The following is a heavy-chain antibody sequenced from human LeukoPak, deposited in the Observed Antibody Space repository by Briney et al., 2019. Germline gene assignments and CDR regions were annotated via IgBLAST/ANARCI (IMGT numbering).Heavy chain of an antibody. D-gene: IGHD5-18*01. J-gene: IGHJ3*02. CDR3: ARARGGGYHDTFDI. Sequence: PSETLSLTCTVSGGSISSGEYYWSWIRQPPGKGLEWIGYIYYSGNTYYNPSLKSRVAISVDTFKNQFSLKLTSVTAADTAVYYCARARGGGYHDTFDIWGQGTMVTVSS. CDR2: IYYSGNT. V-gene: IGHV4-30-4*01. CDR1: GGSISSGEYY.